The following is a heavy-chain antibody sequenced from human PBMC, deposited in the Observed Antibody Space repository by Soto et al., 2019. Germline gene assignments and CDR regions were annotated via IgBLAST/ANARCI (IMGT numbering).Heavy chain of an antibody. J-gene: IGHJ4*02. Sequence: GASVKVSCKASGYTFTSYGISWVRQAPGQGLEWMGWISAYNGNTNYAQKLQGRVTMTTDTSTSTAYMELRSLRSDDTAVYYCARKFAYCSSTSCYEIEYWGQGTLVTVSS. CDR3: ARKFAYCSSTSCYEIEY. V-gene: IGHV1-18*01. CDR2: ISAYNGNT. CDR1: GYTFTSYG. D-gene: IGHD2-2*01.